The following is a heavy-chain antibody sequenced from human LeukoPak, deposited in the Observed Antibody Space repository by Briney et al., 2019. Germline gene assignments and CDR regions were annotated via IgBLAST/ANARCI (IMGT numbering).Heavy chain of an antibody. J-gene: IGHJ4*02. CDR1: GGSISSYY. CDR3: ARENSGSYREFDY. Sequence: SETLSLTCTVSGGSISSYYWSWIRQPPGKGLEWIGYIYYSGSTNYNPSLKSRVTISVDTSKNQFSLKLSSVTAADTAVYYCARENSGSYREFDYWGQGTLVTVSS. V-gene: IGHV4-59*12. D-gene: IGHD1-26*01. CDR2: IYYSGST.